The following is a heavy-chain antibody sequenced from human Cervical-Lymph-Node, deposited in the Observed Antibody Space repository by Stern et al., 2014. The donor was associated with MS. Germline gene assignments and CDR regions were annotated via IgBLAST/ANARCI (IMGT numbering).Heavy chain of an antibody. CDR2: IWYDGSNR. J-gene: IGHJ6*02. CDR1: GFPFRSYG. CDR3: ARTYSGSYYSYYYGMDV. D-gene: IGHD1-26*01. V-gene: IGHV3-33*01. Sequence: QVQLVESGGGVVQPGRSLRLSCAASGFPFRSYGMHWVRQAPGKGLEWVAVIWYDGSNRYYADSVKGRFTISRDNSKNTLYLQMNSLRAEDTAVYYCARTYSGSYYSYYYGMDVWGQGTTVTVSS.